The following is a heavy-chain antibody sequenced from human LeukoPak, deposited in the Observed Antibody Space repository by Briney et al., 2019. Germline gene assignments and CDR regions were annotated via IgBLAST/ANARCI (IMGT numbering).Heavy chain of an antibody. CDR1: GFTFGDYA. J-gene: IGHJ4*02. V-gene: IGHV3-49*04. D-gene: IGHD3-10*01. Sequence: GRSLRLSCTASGFTFGDYAMSWVRQAPGKGLEWVGFIRSKAYGGTTEYAASVKGRFTISRDDPKSIAYLQMNSLKTEDTAVYYCTRNYYGSGSYVDYWGQGTLVTVSS. CDR3: TRNYYGSGSYVDY. CDR2: IRSKAYGGTT.